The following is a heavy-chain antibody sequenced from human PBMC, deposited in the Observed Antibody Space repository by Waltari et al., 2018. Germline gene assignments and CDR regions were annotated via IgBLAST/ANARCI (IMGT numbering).Heavy chain of an antibody. CDR1: GSSFSRGSY. Sequence: QVQLQESGPGLVKPSETLSLTCAASGSSFSRGSYWGWIRQPPGKRLEFIGSIYHSGTTYYNPSLKSRVTILLDTSKTQFSLMLRSVTAADTAVYFCARWFHGDSPSHFDYWGQGTLVTVSS. CDR3: ARWFHGDSPSHFDY. D-gene: IGHD2-21*02. V-gene: IGHV4-38-2*01. J-gene: IGHJ4*02. CDR2: IYHSGTT.